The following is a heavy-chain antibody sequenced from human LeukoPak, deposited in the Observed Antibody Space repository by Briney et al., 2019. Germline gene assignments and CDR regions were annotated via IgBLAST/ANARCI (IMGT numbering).Heavy chain of an antibody. Sequence: ASVKVSCKASGYTFTGYYMHWVRQAPGQGLEWMGWINPNSGGTNYAQKFQGRVTMTRNTSISTAYMELSSLRSEDTAVYYCAAAPGIAAAGIIGFDYWGQGTPVTVSS. V-gene: IGHV1-2*02. CDR2: INPNSGGT. D-gene: IGHD6-13*01. CDR1: GYTFTGYY. J-gene: IGHJ4*02. CDR3: AAAPGIAAAGIIGFDY.